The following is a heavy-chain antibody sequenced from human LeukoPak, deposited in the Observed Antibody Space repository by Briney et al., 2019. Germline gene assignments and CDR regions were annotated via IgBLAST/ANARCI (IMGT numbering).Heavy chain of an antibody. J-gene: IGHJ4*02. Sequence: PSETLSLTCTVSGGSIGIYYWNWIRQPAGKGLEWIGYIYYSGSTNYNPSLKSRVAISVDTSKNQFSLKLSSVTAADTAVYYCATCRDGYNWCVDYWGQGTLVTVSS. D-gene: IGHD5-24*01. V-gene: IGHV4-59*01. CDR2: IYYSGST. CDR1: GGSIGIYY. CDR3: ATCRDGYNWCVDY.